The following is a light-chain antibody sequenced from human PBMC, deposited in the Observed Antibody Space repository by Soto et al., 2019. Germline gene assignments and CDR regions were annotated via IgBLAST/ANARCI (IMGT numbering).Light chain of an antibody. J-gene: IGLJ1*01. Sequence: QSVLTQPPSVSGAPGQAFTFSCTGTSSDVGSYNRVSWYQQPPGTAPKLLIYEVSNRPSGVPDRFSGSKSGNTASLTISGLQAEDEADYYCSSYTSSSTYVFGSGTKVTV. CDR1: SSDVGSYNR. CDR2: EVS. CDR3: SSYTSSSTYV. V-gene: IGLV2-18*02.